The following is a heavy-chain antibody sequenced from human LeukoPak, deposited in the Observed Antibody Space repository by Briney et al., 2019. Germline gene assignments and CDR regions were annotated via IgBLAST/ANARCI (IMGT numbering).Heavy chain of an antibody. D-gene: IGHD6-19*01. CDR2: IFPSGGEI. CDR3: AKVPGITMAGYTFDN. Sequence: GGSLRLTCAASGFTFSTFAMIWVRQPPGKGLEWVSSIFPSGGEIHYADSVKGRFTISRDNSKNTLYLQMNSLRAEDTGLYYCAKVPGITMAGYTFDNWGQGTLVTVSS. CDR1: GFTFSTFA. J-gene: IGHJ4*02. V-gene: IGHV3-23*01.